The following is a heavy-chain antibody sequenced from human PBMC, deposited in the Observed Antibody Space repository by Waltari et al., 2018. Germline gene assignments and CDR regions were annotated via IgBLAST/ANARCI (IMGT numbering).Heavy chain of an antibody. CDR2: IYYSWST. J-gene: IGHJ6*02. V-gene: IGHV4-59*01. CDR3: ARVKQDFTYGMDV. CDR1: GGSISSYY. Sequence: QVQLQESGPGLVKPSETLSLTCTVSGGSISSYYWSWIRQPPGKGLEWIGYIYYSWSTNYNPSLKSRVTISVDTSKNQFSLKLSSVTTADTAVYYCARVKQDFTYGMDVWGQGTTVTVSS. D-gene: IGHD2-15*01.